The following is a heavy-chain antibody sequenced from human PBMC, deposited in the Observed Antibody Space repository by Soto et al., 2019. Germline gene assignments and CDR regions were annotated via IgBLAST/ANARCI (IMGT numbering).Heavy chain of an antibody. D-gene: IGHD4-17*01. CDR2: IDYSGTT. CDR1: DGSMSSGGHF. CDR3: ARAYSDYGRYFDL. Sequence: QVQLQESGPGLVKPSQTLSLTCTVSDGSMSSGGHFWSWIRQNPGEGLEWVGYIDYSGTTYYNPSLKSRVVVTVDTSKKQCSRKLSSVTAADTAVYYCARAYSDYGRYFDLWGRGTLVTVSS. V-gene: IGHV4-31*03. J-gene: IGHJ2*01.